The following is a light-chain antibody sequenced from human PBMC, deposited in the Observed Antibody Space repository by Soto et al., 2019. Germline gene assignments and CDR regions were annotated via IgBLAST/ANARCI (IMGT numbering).Light chain of an antibody. CDR1: QSVGNN. V-gene: IGKV3-15*01. J-gene: IGKJ3*01. CDR3: QQYYDRPTIFT. Sequence: EIVMTQSPATLSVSPGERATLACRASQSVGNNVAWYQQRPGQAPRVLIYGASTRARGVAASFSGSGSGTEFTLTIRGLEFDYFAISYCQQYYDRPTIFTFGPGTKVGIK. CDR2: GAS.